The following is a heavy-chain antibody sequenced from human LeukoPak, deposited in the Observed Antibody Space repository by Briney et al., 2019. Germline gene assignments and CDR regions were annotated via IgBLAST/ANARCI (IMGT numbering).Heavy chain of an antibody. D-gene: IGHD6-19*01. V-gene: IGHV3-23*01. Sequence: TGGSLRLSCAASGFTFSIYAMSWVRQAPGKGLEWVSTISGSADSSYYADSVKGRFTISRDNSKNTLYLQMNSLRAEDTAVYYCAKGTSGWHWYFDLWGRGTLVTVSS. CDR3: AKGTSGWHWYFDL. J-gene: IGHJ2*01. CDR1: GFTFSIYA. CDR2: ISGSADSS.